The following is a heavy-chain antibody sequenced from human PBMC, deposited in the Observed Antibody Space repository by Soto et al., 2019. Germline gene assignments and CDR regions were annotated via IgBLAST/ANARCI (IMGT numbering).Heavy chain of an antibody. D-gene: IGHD6-19*01. CDR1: GFTFDDYA. CDR2: ISWNSGSI. V-gene: IGHV3-9*01. J-gene: IGHJ3*02. CDR3: ATGLAVAGHAFDI. Sequence: EVQLVESGGGLVQPGRSLRLSCAASGFTFDDYAMHWVRQAPGKGLERVSGISWNSGSIGYADSVKGRFTISRDNAKNSLYLQMNSLRAEDTALYYCATGLAVAGHAFDIWGQGTMVTVSS.